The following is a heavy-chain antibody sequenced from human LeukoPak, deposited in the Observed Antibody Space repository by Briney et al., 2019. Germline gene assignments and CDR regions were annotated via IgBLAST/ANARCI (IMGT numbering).Heavy chain of an antibody. CDR2: ISSGGSAI. CDR1: EFTFRTYE. CDR3: AREGSGSGTYYDAFDI. D-gene: IGHD1-26*01. J-gene: IGHJ3*02. Sequence: GGSLGLSCAASEFTFRTYEMNWVRQAPGKGLEWVSYISSGGSAIHYSDSVKGRFTIFRDNAKNSLYLQMNSLRVEDTAVYYCAREGSGSGTYYDAFDIWGHGTMVTVSS. V-gene: IGHV3-48*03.